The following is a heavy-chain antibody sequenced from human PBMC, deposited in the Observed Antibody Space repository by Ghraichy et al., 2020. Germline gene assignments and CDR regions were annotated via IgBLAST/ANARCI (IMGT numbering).Heavy chain of an antibody. D-gene: IGHD1-1*01. V-gene: IGHV3-48*02. CDR2: ITGSSSTT. Sequence: ESLNISCAASGFTFSSYGMNWVRQAPGKGLEWISYITGSSSTTYFSDSVRGRFTISRDNAKNSLYLQMNSLRDEDTAVYYCARPSWNDTSVFVHWGQGNVVTVSA. CDR1: GFTFSSYG. CDR3: ARPSWNDTSVFVH. J-gene: IGHJ4*02.